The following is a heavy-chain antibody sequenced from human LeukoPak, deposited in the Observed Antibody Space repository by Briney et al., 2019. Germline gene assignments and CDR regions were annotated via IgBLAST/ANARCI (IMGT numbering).Heavy chain of an antibody. CDR1: GYTFTSYY. J-gene: IGHJ4*02. D-gene: IGHD2-15*01. CDR2: INPNSGGT. Sequence: ASVKVSCKASGYTFTSYYMHWVRQAPGQGLEWMGRINPNSGGTNYAQKFQGRVTMTRDTSISTAYMELSRLRSDDTAVYYCASIVPLGYCSGGSCYSSWGLGTLVTVSS. CDR3: ASIVPLGYCSGGSCYSS. V-gene: IGHV1-2*06.